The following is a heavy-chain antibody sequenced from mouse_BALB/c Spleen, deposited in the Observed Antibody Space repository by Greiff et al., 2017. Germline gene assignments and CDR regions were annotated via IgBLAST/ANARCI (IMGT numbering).Heavy chain of an antibody. J-gene: IGHJ3*01. D-gene: IGHD1-1*01. CDR1: GYTFTSYW. Sequence: EVHLVESGTVLARPGASVKMSCKASGYTFTSYWMHWVKQRPGQGLEWIGAIYPGNSDTSYNQKFKGKAKLTAVTSTSTAYMELSSLTNEDSAVYYCTRFFITTAGFAYWGQGTLVTVSA. V-gene: IGHV1-5*01. CDR2: IYPGNSDT. CDR3: TRFFITTAGFAY.